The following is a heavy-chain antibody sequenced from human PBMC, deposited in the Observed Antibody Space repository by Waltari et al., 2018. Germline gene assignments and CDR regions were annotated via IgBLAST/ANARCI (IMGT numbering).Heavy chain of an antibody. CDR2: IYTSGST. CDR1: GGSISRGSYY. V-gene: IGHV4-61*02. Sequence: QVQLQESGPGLVKPSQTLSLTCTVSGGSISRGSYYWSWIRQPAGKGLEWIGRIYTSGSTNYNPSLKSRVTISVDTSKNQFSLKLSSVTAADTAVYYCARGARGRFLEWLFDYWGQGTLVTVSS. J-gene: IGHJ4*02. D-gene: IGHD3-3*01. CDR3: ARGARGRFLEWLFDY.